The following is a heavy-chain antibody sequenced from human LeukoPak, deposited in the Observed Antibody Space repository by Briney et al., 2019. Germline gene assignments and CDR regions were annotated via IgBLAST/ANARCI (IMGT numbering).Heavy chain of an antibody. D-gene: IGHD5-12*01. CDR1: GFTFSSYG. CDR2: ISYDGRNK. CDR3: AKDRGYSHGFEY. J-gene: IGHJ4*02. Sequence: GGSLRLSCAASGFTFSSYGMHWVRQAPGKGLEWVAAISYDGRNKEYVDSVKGRFTISRDNSKNTLYLQMNSLRAEDTAAYYCAKDRGYSHGFEYWGQGTLVTVSS. V-gene: IGHV3-30*18.